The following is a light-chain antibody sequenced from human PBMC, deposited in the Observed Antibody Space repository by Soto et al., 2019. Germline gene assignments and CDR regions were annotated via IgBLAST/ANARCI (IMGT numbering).Light chain of an antibody. CDR3: QQYYTYPWT. CDR2: KAS. J-gene: IGKJ1*01. V-gene: IGKV1-5*03. CDR1: QSISSW. Sequence: IQMTQSPSTLSASVGDRVTITCRASQSISSWLAWYQQRPGKAPKLLIYKASNLESGVPSRFSGSGSGTELTLTISSLHPDDFATYYCQQYYTYPWTFGPGTKVDIK.